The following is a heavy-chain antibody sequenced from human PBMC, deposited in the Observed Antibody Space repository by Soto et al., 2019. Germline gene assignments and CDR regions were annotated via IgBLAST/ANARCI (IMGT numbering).Heavy chain of an antibody. D-gene: IGHD3-16*01. Sequence: PGGSLKLSCAASGFTFSSYGMHWVRQAPGTGLEWVAVISYDGSNKYYADSVKGRFTISRDNSKNTLYLQMNSLRAEDTAVYYCAKDLDPQFDPSQTTLGNYFDYWGQGTLVTVSS. J-gene: IGHJ4*02. V-gene: IGHV3-30*18. CDR1: GFTFSSYG. CDR3: AKDLDPQFDPSQTTLGNYFDY. CDR2: ISYDGSNK.